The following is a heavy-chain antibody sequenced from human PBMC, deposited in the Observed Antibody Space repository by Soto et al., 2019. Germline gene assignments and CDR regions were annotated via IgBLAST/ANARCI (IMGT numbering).Heavy chain of an antibody. J-gene: IGHJ6*02. V-gene: IGHV3-23*01. D-gene: IGHD2-15*01. CDR2: ISGSGGST. CDR1: GFTFSSYA. Sequence: GGSLRLSCAASGFTFSSYAMSWVRQAPGKGLEWVSAISGSGGSTYYADSVKGRFTISRDNSKNTLYLQMNSLRAEDTAVYYCAKAFGYCSGGSCYGHYYYYGMDVWGQGTTVTVSS. CDR3: AKAFGYCSGGSCYGHYYYYGMDV.